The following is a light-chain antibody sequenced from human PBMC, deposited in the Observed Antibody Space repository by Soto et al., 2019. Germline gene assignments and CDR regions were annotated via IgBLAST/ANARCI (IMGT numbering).Light chain of an antibody. J-gene: IGKJ1*01. Sequence: EIVMTQSPATLSVSPGERATLSCRASQSVSSNLAWYQQKPGLAPRLLFYAASIRATGIPARFSGSGSGKEFTPTISRLQSEDFAVYYWQPYNCWPLTLGQGTKVEIK. CDR3: QPYNCWPLT. CDR2: AAS. V-gene: IGKV3-15*01. CDR1: QSVSSN.